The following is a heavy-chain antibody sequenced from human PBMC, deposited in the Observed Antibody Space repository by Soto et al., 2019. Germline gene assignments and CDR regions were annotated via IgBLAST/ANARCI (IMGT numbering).Heavy chain of an antibody. CDR1: GFTFGDYA. J-gene: IGHJ6*04. Sequence: GGSLRLSCTASGFTFGDYAMSWFRQAPGKGLEWVGFIRSKAYGGTTEYAASVKGRFTISRDDSKSIAYLQMNSLKTEDTAVYYCTRVRQPNRGVIIPLMDVWGKGTTVTVSS. CDR3: TRVRQPNRGVIIPLMDV. D-gene: IGHD3-10*01. V-gene: IGHV3-49*03. CDR2: IRSKAYGGTT.